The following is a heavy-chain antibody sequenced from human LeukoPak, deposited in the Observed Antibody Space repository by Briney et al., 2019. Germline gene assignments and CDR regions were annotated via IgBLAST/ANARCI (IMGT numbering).Heavy chain of an antibody. CDR1: GYDFTKYA. D-gene: IGHD4-17*01. Sequence: ASVKVSCKASGYDFTKYAVQWVRQAPGQRLEWMGWIDAGNGRTKYSPDFQGRVIISRDTSASIAYMELSSLRSDDTAVYYCARRHDYGDQEFDFWGQGTLVTVSS. CDR3: ARRHDYGDQEFDF. J-gene: IGHJ4*02. V-gene: IGHV1-3*01. CDR2: IDAGNGRT.